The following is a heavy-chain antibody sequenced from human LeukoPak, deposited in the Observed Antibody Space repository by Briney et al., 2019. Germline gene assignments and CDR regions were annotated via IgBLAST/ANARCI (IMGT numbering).Heavy chain of an antibody. J-gene: IGHJ4*02. CDR2: ISYDGSNK. V-gene: IGHV3-30*18. D-gene: IGHD4-23*01. Sequence: QPGGSLRLSCAASGFTFSSYGMHWVRQAPGKGLEWVAVISYDGSNKYYADSVKGRFTISRDNSKNTLYLRMNSLRAEDTAVYYCAKSVGPFDYWGQGTLVTVPS. CDR3: AKSVGPFDY. CDR1: GFTFSSYG.